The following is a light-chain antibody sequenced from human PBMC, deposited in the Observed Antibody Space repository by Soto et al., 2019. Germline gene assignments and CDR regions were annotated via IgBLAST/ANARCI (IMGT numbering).Light chain of an antibody. J-gene: IGLJ1*01. Sequence: QSVLTQPASVSGSPGQSITISCTGVSSDVGNYDLVSWYQQHPDKAPQLIIFGVTKRPSGVSNRFSGSKSGNTASLTISGLQTEDEADYYCCSYAGRSHYVFGTGTKVPVL. CDR2: GVT. CDR1: SSDVGNYDL. CDR3: CSYAGRSHYV. V-gene: IGLV2-23*02.